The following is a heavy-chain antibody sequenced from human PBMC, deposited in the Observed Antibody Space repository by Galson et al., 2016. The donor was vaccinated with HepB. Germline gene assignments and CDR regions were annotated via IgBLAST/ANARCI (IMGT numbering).Heavy chain of an antibody. D-gene: IGHD6-19*01. CDR2: IDWDDDK. CDR1: GFSLTTYPMR. J-gene: IGHJ4*02. V-gene: IGHV2-70*04. CDR3: ARSAYNSDWGD. Sequence: PALVKPTQTLTLTCTFSGFSLTTYPMRVAWIRQPPGKALEWLARIDWDDDKFYSTSLKTRLTISKDTSKNQVVLTVTNMGPEDTATYYCARSAYNSDWGDRGQGTLVTVSS.